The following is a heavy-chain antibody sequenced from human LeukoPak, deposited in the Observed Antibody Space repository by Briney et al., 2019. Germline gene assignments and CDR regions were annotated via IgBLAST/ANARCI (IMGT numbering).Heavy chain of an antibody. CDR1: GFTFSSYW. CDR3: ARDHSEPGVFFDS. V-gene: IGHV3-7*05. D-gene: IGHD3-10*01. J-gene: IGHJ4*02. Sequence: GGSLRLSCAASGFTFSSYWMIRVRQAPGKGLEWVANINQVGSEKYYVDSVKGRFTISRDNAKNSLFLQMNSLRAEDTAVYYCARDHSEPGVFFDSWGQGTLVTVPS. CDR2: INQVGSEK.